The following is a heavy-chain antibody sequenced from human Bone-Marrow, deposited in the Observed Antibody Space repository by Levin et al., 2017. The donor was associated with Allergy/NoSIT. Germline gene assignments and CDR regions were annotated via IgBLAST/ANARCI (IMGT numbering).Heavy chain of an antibody. J-gene: IGHJ3*02. CDR1: GFSISNNY. D-gene: IGHD3-10*01. V-gene: IGHV3-53*01. CDR3: ASRKGTAFDM. Sequence: GGSLRLSCAASGFSISNNYMNWVRQAPGKGLEWISITYSGDSRTFYADSVKGRSTISRDTFKNTLYLQMNSLRVETTAMYYCASRKGTAFDMWGQGTMVTVSS. CDR2: TYSGDSRT.